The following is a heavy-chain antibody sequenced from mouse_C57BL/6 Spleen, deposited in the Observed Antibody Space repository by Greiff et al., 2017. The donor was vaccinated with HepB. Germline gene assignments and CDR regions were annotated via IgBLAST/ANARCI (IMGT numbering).Heavy chain of an antibody. V-gene: IGHV1-80*01. J-gene: IGHJ3*01. Sequence: QVQLQQSGAELVKPGASVKISCKASGYAFSSYWMNWVKQRPGKGLEWIGQIYPGDGDTNYNGKFKGKATLTADKSSSTAYMQLRSLTSEDSAVYFCARGTPTGAWFAYWGQGTLVTVSA. CDR2: IYPGDGDT. D-gene: IGHD4-1*02. CDR1: GYAFSSYW. CDR3: ARGTPTGAWFAY.